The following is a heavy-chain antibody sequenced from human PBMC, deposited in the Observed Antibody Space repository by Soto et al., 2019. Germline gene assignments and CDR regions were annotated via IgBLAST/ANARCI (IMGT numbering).Heavy chain of an antibody. D-gene: IGHD4-17*01. CDR2: IWYDGSNK. CDR1: GFTFSSYG. CDR3: ARDTVTEAFDI. J-gene: IGHJ3*02. V-gene: IGHV3-33*01. Sequence: QVQLVESGGGVVQPGRSLRLSCAASGFTFSSYGMHWVRQAPGKGLEWVAVIWYDGSNKYYADSVKGRFTISRDNSKNTLYLQMNSLRAEDTAVYYCARDTVTEAFDIWGQGTMVTVSS.